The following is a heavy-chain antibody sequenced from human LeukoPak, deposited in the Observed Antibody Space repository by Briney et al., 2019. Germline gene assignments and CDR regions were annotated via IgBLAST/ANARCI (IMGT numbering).Heavy chain of an antibody. J-gene: IGHJ5*02. D-gene: IGHD2-15*01. CDR1: GFTFSSYW. Sequence: PGGSLRLSCAASGFTFSSYWMSWVRQAPGKGLEWVANIKQDGSEKYFVDSVKGRFTISRDNANNSLYLQMNSLRAEDTAVYYCARDAVVVAATPLNWFDPWGQGTLVTVSS. V-gene: IGHV3-7*01. CDR3: ARDAVVVAATPLNWFDP. CDR2: IKQDGSEK.